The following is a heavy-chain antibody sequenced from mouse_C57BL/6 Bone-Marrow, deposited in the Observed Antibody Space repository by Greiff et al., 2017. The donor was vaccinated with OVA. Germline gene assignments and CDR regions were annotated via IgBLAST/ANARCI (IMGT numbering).Heavy chain of an antibody. J-gene: IGHJ2*01. D-gene: IGHD2-3*01. V-gene: IGHV5-6*01. CDR1: GFTFSSYG. CDR3: ARRRYYDY. CDR2: ISSGGSYT. Sequence: EVQGVESGGDLVKPGGSLKLSCAASGFTFSSYGMSWVRQTPAKRLEWVATISSGGSYTYYHDSVKGRFTISRDNAKNTLYLQMSSLKSEDTAMYYCARRRYYDYWGQGTTLTVSS.